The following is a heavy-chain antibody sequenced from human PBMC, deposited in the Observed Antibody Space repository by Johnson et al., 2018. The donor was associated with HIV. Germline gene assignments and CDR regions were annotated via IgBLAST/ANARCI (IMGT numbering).Heavy chain of an antibody. CDR2: ISYDGSNK. Sequence: QVQLVESGGGLFQPGGSLRLSCAASGFTFSSYGMHWVRQAPGKGLEWVAVISYDGSNKYYADSMKGRFTISRDNYQNTLHLQMNSLRAEDTAVYYCAKEYLRYSGTYAGAFDIWGQGTMVTVSS. CDR1: GFTFSSYG. CDR3: AKEYLRYSGTYAGAFDI. J-gene: IGHJ3*02. V-gene: IGHV3-30*18. D-gene: IGHD1-26*01.